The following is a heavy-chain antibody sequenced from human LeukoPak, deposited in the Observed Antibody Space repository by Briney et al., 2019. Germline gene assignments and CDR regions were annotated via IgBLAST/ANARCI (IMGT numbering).Heavy chain of an antibody. CDR3: ARTVRFLEWLFSQPETSFVY. CDR1: GGSISSYY. V-gene: IGHV4-59*12. J-gene: IGHJ4*02. CDR2: IYYSGST. Sequence: SSETLSLTCTVSGGSISSYYWSWIRQPPGKGLEWIGYIYYSGSTNYNPSLKSRVTISVDTSKKQFSLKLSSVTAADTAVYYCARTVRFLEWLFSQPETSFVYWGEGTLCTVSS. D-gene: IGHD3-3*01.